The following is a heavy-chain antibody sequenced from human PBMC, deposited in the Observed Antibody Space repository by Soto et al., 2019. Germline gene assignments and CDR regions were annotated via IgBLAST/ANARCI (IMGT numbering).Heavy chain of an antibody. CDR2: IYWDDDK. V-gene: IGHV2-5*02. J-gene: IGHJ5*02. CDR1: GFSLSTSGVG. Sequence: QITLKESGPTLVKPTQTLTLTCTFSGFSLSTSGVGVGWIRQPPGKALEWLALIYWDDDKRYSPSLKSRLTIPKDPPKTQVVLTMTNMDPVDTATYYCAHTGCRGGSCYPNWFDPWGQGTLVTVSS. D-gene: IGHD2-15*01. CDR3: AHTGCRGGSCYPNWFDP.